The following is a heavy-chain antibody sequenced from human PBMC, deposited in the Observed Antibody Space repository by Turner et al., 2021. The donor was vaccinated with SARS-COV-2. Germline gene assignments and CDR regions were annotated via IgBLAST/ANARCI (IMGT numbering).Heavy chain of an antibody. D-gene: IGHD5-12*01. V-gene: IGHV1-2*02. CDR3: ARDLVDIVATMFGQLNYYGMDV. J-gene: IGHJ6*02. CDR2: INPNSGGT. CDR1: GYTFTGYH. Sequence: QVQLVQSGAEVKKPGASVKVSCKASGYTFTGYHMHWVRQAPGQGLEWMGWINPNSGGTNYAQKFQGRVTMTRDTSISTAYMELSRLRSDDTAVYYCARDLVDIVATMFGQLNYYGMDVWGQGTTVTVSS.